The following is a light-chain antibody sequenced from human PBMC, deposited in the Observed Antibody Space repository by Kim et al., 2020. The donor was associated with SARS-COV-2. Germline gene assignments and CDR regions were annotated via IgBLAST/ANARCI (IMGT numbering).Light chain of an antibody. CDR3: QVWDSSSDHRV. CDR2: YDS. J-gene: IGLJ3*02. Sequence: APGKTARITCGGNNIGSKSVHWYQQKPGQAPVLVIYYDSDRPSWIPERFSGSNSGNTATLTISRVEAGDEADYYCQVWDSSSDHRVFGGGTKLTVL. V-gene: IGLV3-21*04. CDR1: NIGSKS.